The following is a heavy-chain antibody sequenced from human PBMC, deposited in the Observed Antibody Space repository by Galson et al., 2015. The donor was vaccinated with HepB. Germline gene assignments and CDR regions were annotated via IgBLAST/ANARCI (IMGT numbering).Heavy chain of an antibody. CDR3: STFRFRQQLVPRPAFDI. V-gene: IGHV3-15*07. CDR1: GFTFSNAW. D-gene: IGHD6-13*01. Sequence: SLRLSCAASGFTFSNAWMNWVRQAPGKGLEWVGRIKSKTDGGTTDYAAPVKGRFTISRDDSKNTLYLQMNSLKTEDTAVYYCSTFRFRQQLVPRPAFDIWGQGTMVTVSS. J-gene: IGHJ3*02. CDR2: IKSKTDGGTT.